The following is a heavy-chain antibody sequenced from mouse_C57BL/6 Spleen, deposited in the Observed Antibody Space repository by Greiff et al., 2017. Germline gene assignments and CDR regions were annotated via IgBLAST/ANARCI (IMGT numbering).Heavy chain of an antibody. V-gene: IGHV1-55*01. D-gene: IGHD2-3*01. Sequence: QVHVKQSGAELVKPGASVKMSCKASGYTFTSYWITWVKQRPGQGLEWIGDIYPGSGSTNYNEKFKSKATLTVDTSSSTAYMQLSSLTSEDSAVYYCARGHDGYYGYWGQGTTLTVSS. J-gene: IGHJ2*01. CDR3: ARGHDGYYGY. CDR1: GYTFTSYW. CDR2: IYPGSGST.